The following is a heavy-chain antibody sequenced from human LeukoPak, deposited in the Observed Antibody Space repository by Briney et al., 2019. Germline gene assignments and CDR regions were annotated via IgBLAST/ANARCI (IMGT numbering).Heavy chain of an antibody. D-gene: IGHD3-16*01. CDR2: INTNSGGT. J-gene: IGHJ3*01. CDR3: ARGYPKYYAL. V-gene: IGHV1-2*02. Sequence: GASVKVLCKASGNTFNDYYLHWVRQAPGQGLEWMGWINTNSGGTRYAQKFQGRVTMTRDTSISTAYLELSGLTSDDTAVYYCARGYPKYYALWGRGTTVSVSS. CDR1: GNTFNDYY.